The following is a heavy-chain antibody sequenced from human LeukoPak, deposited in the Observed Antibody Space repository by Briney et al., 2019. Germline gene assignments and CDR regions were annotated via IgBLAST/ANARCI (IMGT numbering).Heavy chain of an antibody. J-gene: IGHJ5*02. CDR2: IYHSGST. CDR1: GYSISSGYY. D-gene: IGHD2-2*01. V-gene: IGHV4-38-2*02. Sequence: PSETLSLTCTVSGYSISSGYYWGWIRQPPGKGLEWIGSIYHSGSTYYNPSLKSRVTISVDTSKNQFSLKLSSVTAADTAVYYCARMGRHYYCSSTSCWQFDPWGQGTLVTVSS. CDR3: ARMGRHYYCSSTSCWQFDP.